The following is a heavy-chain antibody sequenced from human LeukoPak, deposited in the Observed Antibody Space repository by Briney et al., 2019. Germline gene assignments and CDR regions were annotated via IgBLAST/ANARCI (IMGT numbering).Heavy chain of an antibody. V-gene: IGHV3-48*04. Sequence: PGGSLRLSCAASGFTFSTYWMSWVRQAPGKGLEWVSYISSSGGTTFYADSVKGRLTISRDNAKNSLYPHMNSLRGADTAVYYCARGAPTVTPAPFDYWGQGTLVTVSS. CDR3: ARGAPTVTPAPFDY. CDR2: ISSSGGTT. CDR1: GFTFSTYW. D-gene: IGHD4-17*01. J-gene: IGHJ4*02.